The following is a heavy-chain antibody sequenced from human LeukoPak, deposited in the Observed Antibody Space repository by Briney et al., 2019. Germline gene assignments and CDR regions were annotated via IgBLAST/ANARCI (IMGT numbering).Heavy chain of an antibody. D-gene: IGHD6-19*01. V-gene: IGHV1-69*13. CDR3: ARGPWDQQWLIPV. CDR2: IIPIFGTA. J-gene: IGHJ4*02. CDR1: GGTFSSYA. Sequence: ASVKVSCKASGGTFSSYAISWVRQAPGQGLEWMGGIIPIFGTANYAQKFQGRVTITPDESTSTAYMELSSLRSEDTAVYYCARGPWDQQWLIPVWGQGTLVTVSS.